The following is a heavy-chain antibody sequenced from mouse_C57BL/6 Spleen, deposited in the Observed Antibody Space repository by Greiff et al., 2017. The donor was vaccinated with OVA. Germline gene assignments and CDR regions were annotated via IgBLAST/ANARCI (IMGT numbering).Heavy chain of an antibody. Sequence: EVKLQESGPGLVKPSQSLSLTCSVTGYSITSGYYWNWIRQFPGNKLEWMGYISYDGSNNYNPSLKNRISITRDTSKNQFFLKLNSVTTEDTATYCCARGGLDYGSPFAYWGQGTLVTVSA. D-gene: IGHD1-1*01. V-gene: IGHV3-6*01. CDR2: ISYDGSN. J-gene: IGHJ3*01. CDR3: ARGGLDYGSPFAY. CDR1: GYSITSGYY.